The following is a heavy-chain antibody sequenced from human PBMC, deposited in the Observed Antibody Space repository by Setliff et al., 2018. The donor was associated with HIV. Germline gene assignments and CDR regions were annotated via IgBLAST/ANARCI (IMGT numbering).Heavy chain of an antibody. CDR3: AMAVADRGVYYLDY. J-gene: IGHJ4*01. CDR2: IYYSGSA. D-gene: IGHD6-19*01. V-gene: IGHV4-31*03. Sequence: LSLTCIVSGVSISSGCYYWSWVRQHPGKGLEWIGYIYYSGSAYYNPSLQNRIDISVDASTNQFSLKLTSVTAADTAVYYCAMAVADRGVYYLDYWGQGTLVTVSS. CDR1: GVSISSGCYY.